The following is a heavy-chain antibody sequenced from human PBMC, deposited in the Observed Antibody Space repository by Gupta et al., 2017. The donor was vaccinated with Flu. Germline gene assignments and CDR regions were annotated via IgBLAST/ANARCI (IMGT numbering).Heavy chain of an antibody. Sequence: EVQLVESGGGLVQPGGSLRLSCAASGFTFSRYWMRGVRQAPGKGVEWVANIEQDGSEKYVVDSVKGRFTVSRDNAQNSLYLQMNNLRAEDASVYYCAREIPGRDTWTQLSWYFDLWGRGTLVTVSS. J-gene: IGHJ2*01. V-gene: IGHV3-7*01. CDR3: AREIPGRDTWTQLSWYFDL. CDR2: IEQDGSEK. CDR1: GFTFSRYW. D-gene: IGHD5-18*01.